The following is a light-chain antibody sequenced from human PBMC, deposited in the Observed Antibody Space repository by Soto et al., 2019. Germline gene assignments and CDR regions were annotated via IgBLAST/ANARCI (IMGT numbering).Light chain of an antibody. CDR1: QSVSSNY. CDR3: QQFGSSPFT. J-gene: IGKJ2*01. CDR2: GAS. Sequence: EIVLTQSPGTLSLSPGERATLSCRASQSVSSNYLAWYQQKPGQAPRLRIYGASSRATGMPDRFSGSGSGTGLTLTISRLEPEDFAVYYCQQFGSSPFTFGQGTKLEIK. V-gene: IGKV3-20*01.